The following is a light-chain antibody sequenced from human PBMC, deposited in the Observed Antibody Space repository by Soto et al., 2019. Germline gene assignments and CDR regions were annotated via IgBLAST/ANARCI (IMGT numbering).Light chain of an antibody. CDR2: DAS. CDR1: QSVSSY. Sequence: EIVLTQSPATLSLSPGERATLSCRASQSVSSYVAWYQQKPGQAPRLLIYDASNRATGIPARFSGSGSGTDFTLTISSLEPEDFAVYYCQQRSNWPSIFTFGPGTKVDIK. CDR3: QQRSNWPSIFT. V-gene: IGKV3-11*01. J-gene: IGKJ3*01.